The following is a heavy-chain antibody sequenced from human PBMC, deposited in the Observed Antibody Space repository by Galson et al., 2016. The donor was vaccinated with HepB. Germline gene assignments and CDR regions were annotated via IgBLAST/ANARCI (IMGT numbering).Heavy chain of an antibody. CDR3: AKLPSRYYGSGAGYGMDI. Sequence: SLRLSCAASGCTFTNYAMTWVRQAPGKALQWVSGISRSINATYYAESVNGRLIISRDDSKNTLYLQMHSLSPEDTALYYCAKLPSRYYGSGAGYGMDIWGQGTTVTVSS. J-gene: IGHJ6*02. D-gene: IGHD3-10*01. V-gene: IGHV3-23*01. CDR1: GCTFTNYA. CDR2: ISRSINAT.